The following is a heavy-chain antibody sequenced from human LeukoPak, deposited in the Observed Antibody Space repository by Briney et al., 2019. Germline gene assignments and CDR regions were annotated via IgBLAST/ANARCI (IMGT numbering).Heavy chain of an antibody. CDR3: ARGGFGDYDPWYFDL. D-gene: IGHD4-17*01. Sequence: PGGSLRLSCAASGFTFDDYGMSWVRQAPGKGLEWVSGINWNGGSTGYADSVKGRFTISRDNGKNSLYLQMNSLRAEDTAVFYCARGGFGDYDPWYFDLWGRGTLVTVSS. V-gene: IGHV3-20*04. J-gene: IGHJ2*01. CDR2: INWNGGST. CDR1: GFTFDDYG.